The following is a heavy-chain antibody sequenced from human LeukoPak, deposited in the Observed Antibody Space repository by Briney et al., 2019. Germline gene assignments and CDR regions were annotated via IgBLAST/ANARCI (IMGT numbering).Heavy chain of an antibody. J-gene: IGHJ4*02. CDR1: GFTFSSYD. V-gene: IGHV3-33*01. Sequence: GRSLRLSCAASGFTFSSYDMHWVRQAPGKGLEWVAVIWYDGSSKYYADSVKGRFTISRDNSKNTLYLQMNSLRAEDTAVYYCARDLSGGGLDYWGQGTLVTVSS. CDR3: ARDLSGGGLDY. D-gene: IGHD3-10*01. CDR2: IWYDGSSK.